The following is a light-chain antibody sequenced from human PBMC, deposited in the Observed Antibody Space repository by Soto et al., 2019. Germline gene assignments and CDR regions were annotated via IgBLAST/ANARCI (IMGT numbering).Light chain of an antibody. V-gene: IGLV2-14*01. CDR3: SSYTSSSPYV. Sequence: QSVLTQPASVSGSPGQSITFSCTGTSSDIGGYNYVSWYQQHPGKAPKLMIYEVSKRPSGVSNRFSGSKSGNTASLTISGLQADDEAAYYCSSYTSSSPYVFGTGTKVTVL. CDR1: SSDIGGYNY. CDR2: EVS. J-gene: IGLJ1*01.